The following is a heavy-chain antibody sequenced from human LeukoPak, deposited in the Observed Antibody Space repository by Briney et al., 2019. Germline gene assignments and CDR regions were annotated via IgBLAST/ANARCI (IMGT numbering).Heavy chain of an antibody. CDR1: GGSISSYY. CDR3: ARLSSGYYYHFDY. Sequence: PSETLSLTCTVSGGSISSYYWTWIRQPPGKGLEWIGYIYYSGSTNYNPSLKSRVTISVDTSKNQFSLKLSSVTAADTAVYYCARLSSGYYYHFDYWGQGTLVTVSS. V-gene: IGHV4-59*01. D-gene: IGHD3-22*01. J-gene: IGHJ4*02. CDR2: IYYSGST.